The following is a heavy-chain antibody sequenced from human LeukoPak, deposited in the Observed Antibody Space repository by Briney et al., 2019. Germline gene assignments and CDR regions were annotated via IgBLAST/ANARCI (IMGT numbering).Heavy chain of an antibody. Sequence: GSLRLSCAASGFTFSSYSMNWVRQPPGKGLEWIGEINHSGSTNYNPSLKSRVTISVDTSKNQFSLKLSSVTAADTAVYYCARGRSAHLTMVRGVTPALGYYYYYYYMDVWGKGTTVTVSS. V-gene: IGHV4-34*01. D-gene: IGHD3-10*01. J-gene: IGHJ6*03. CDR3: ARGRSAHLTMVRGVTPALGYYYYYYYMDV. CDR1: GFTFSSYS. CDR2: INHSGST.